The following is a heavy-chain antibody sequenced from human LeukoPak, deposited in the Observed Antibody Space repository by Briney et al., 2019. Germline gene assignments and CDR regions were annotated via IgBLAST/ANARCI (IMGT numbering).Heavy chain of an antibody. CDR3: ARGRVAYYYDSSGYPYYFDY. V-gene: IGHV4-30-2*01. CDR2: IYHSGST. Sequence: SGTLSLTCAVSGGSISSGGYSWSWIRQPPGKGLEWIGYIYHSGSTYYNPSLKSRVTISVDRSKNQFSLKLSSVTAADTAVYYCARGRVAYYYDSSGYPYYFDYWGQGTLVTVSS. CDR1: GGSISSGGYS. D-gene: IGHD3-22*01. J-gene: IGHJ4*02.